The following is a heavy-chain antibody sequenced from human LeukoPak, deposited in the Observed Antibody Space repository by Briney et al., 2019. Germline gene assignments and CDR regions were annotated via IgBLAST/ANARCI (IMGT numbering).Heavy chain of an antibody. J-gene: IGHJ3*02. CDR1: GGSISSDH. V-gene: IGHV4-59*01. Sequence: PSETLSLTCTVSGGSISSDHWNWIRQPPGKGLEWIRCIYYSGRTYYNPSLKSRVTISVDMSKSQFSLRLTSVTAADTAVYYCARKNDFDIWGQGTLVTVSS. CDR2: IYYSGRT. D-gene: IGHD2/OR15-2a*01. CDR3: ARKNDFDI.